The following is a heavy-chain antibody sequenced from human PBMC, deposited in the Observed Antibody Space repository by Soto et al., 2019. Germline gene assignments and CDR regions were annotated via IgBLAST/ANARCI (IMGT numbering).Heavy chain of an antibody. Sequence: GASVKVSCKASGFTFTNSAVQWVRQARGQRLEWIGWIVVGSDNTNYAQKFQERVTITRDMSTSTAYMELTSLRSEDTAVYYCAAPSSVVENAFDIWGQGTMVTVSS. D-gene: IGHD2-2*01. J-gene: IGHJ3*02. CDR2: IVVGSDNT. V-gene: IGHV1-58*01. CDR3: AAPSSVVENAFDI. CDR1: GFTFTNSA.